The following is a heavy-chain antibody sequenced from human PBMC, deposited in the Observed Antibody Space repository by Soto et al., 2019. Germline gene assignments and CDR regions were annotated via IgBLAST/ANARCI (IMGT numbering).Heavy chain of an antibody. J-gene: IGHJ5*01. Sequence: PSETLSLTCAVSGYSINSGYYWGWTRQPPGKGLEWIGSIYHSGSTYYNPSLKSRVTISVDTSKNQFSLKLSSVTAADTAVYYCARGGYSGTYYGEAFDYWGHGTLVTVSS. D-gene: IGHD1-26*01. CDR3: ARGGYSGTYYGEAFDY. V-gene: IGHV4-38-2*01. CDR2: IYHSGST. CDR1: GYSINSGYY.